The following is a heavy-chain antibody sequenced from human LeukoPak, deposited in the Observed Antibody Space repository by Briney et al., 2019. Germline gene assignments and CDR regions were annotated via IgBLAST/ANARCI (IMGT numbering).Heavy chain of an antibody. D-gene: IGHD1-26*01. CDR3: AKFRYSGNYVDY. CDR2: ISGDGVST. CDR1: GFTFDDYG. V-gene: IGHV3-43*02. Sequence: PGGSLRLSCAASGFTFDDYGLHWVRQAPGKGLEWVALISGDGVSTYYADSVEGRFTISRDNSKNTVDLQMNSLRAEDTAVYYCAKFRYSGNYVDYWGQGTLVTVSS. J-gene: IGHJ4*02.